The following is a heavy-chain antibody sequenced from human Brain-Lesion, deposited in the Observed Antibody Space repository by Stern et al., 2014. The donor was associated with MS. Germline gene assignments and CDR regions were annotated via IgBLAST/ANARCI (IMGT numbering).Heavy chain of an antibody. Sequence: VQLEESEAEVKKPGASVKVSCKASGYTFSSYDITWVRQASGHGLEWMGWMNPYSGNTGYAQKFKGRVSMTSDPSISTVYMELTSLTSDDTAVYFCARAVRNQLLSEYWGQGTLVTVSS. V-gene: IGHV1-8*01. D-gene: IGHD2-2*01. CDR1: GYTFSSYD. J-gene: IGHJ4*02. CDR3: ARAVRNQLLSEY. CDR2: MNPYSGNT.